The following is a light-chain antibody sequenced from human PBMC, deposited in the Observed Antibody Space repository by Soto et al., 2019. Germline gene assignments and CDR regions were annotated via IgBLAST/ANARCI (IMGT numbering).Light chain of an antibody. CDR3: QSYDNSLSGPV. CDR1: SSNIGAGID. V-gene: IGLV1-40*01. J-gene: IGLJ2*01. CDR2: ANT. Sequence: QSVLTQPPSGSGAPGQRVTISCTGSSSNIGAGIDVHWYQKFPGTAPKLLIYANTNRPSGVPDRFSGSKSGTSASLAITGLQAEDEADYYCQSYDNSLSGPVFGGGTQLTVL.